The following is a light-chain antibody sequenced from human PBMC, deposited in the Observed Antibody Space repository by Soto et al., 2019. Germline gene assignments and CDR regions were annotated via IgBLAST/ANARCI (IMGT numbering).Light chain of an antibody. CDR1: QGIGNA. CDR3: QQYNSYSPWT. J-gene: IGKJ1*01. CDR2: GAS. Sequence: IQMTQSPSSLSASIGDRVTISFRASQGIGNALGWYQQKPGKPPKVLIYGASNLQSGVPSRFSGSGSGTEFTLTISSLQPDDFATYYCQQYNSYSPWTFGQGTKVDIK. V-gene: IGKV1-17*01.